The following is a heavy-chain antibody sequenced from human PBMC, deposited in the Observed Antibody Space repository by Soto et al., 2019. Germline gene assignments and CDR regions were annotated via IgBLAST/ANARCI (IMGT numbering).Heavy chain of an antibody. J-gene: IGHJ4*02. CDR1: GFTFSSYS. V-gene: IGHV3-23*01. CDR3: ATANWNYGSYYFDY. Sequence: GGSLRLSCAASGFTFSSYSMSWVRQAPGKGLEWVSAISGSGGSTYYVDSVKGRFTISRDNAKNSLYLQMNSLRAEDTAVYYCATANWNYGSYYFDYWGQGTLVTVSS. CDR2: ISGSGGST. D-gene: IGHD1-7*01.